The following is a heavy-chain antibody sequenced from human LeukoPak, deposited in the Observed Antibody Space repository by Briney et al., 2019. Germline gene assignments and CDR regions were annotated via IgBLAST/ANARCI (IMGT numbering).Heavy chain of an antibody. CDR1: GYTFTDYY. V-gene: IGHV1-69-2*01. D-gene: IGHD3-10*01. J-gene: IGHJ2*01. CDR2: VDPEDGET. Sequence: ASVKISCKVSGYTFTDYYMHWVQQAPGKGLEWMGLVDPEDGETIYAEKFQGRVTITADTSTDTAYMELGSLRSEDTAVYYCATDGTRGLTKDWGRGTLVTVSS. CDR3: ATDGTRGLTKD.